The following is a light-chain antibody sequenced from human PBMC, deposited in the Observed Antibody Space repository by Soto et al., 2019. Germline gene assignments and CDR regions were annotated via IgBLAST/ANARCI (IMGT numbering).Light chain of an antibody. CDR3: CSYAGRFYV. V-gene: IGLV2-11*01. Sequence: QSVVTQPRSVSGSPGQSVTISCTGTSRDVGGYNYVSWYQQHPGKAPKLMIYDVSKRPSGVPDRFSGSKSGNTASLTISGLQAEDEADYYCCSYAGRFYVFGTGTKVTVL. CDR1: SRDVGGYNY. J-gene: IGLJ1*01. CDR2: DVS.